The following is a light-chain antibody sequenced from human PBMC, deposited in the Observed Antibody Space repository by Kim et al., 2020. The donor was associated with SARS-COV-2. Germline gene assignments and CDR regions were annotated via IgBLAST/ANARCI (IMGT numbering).Light chain of an antibody. CDR3: QQNYGTPRT. J-gene: IGKJ1*01. V-gene: IGKV1-39*01. CDR2: AAS. Sequence: DIQMTQSPSSLSASVGDRVTITRRASQSISTYLNWYQQKPGKAPNLLISAASTLRSGVPSRFSGSGSGTDFTLTISSLQPEDFATYYCQQNYGTPRTFGQGTKVDIK. CDR1: QSISTY.